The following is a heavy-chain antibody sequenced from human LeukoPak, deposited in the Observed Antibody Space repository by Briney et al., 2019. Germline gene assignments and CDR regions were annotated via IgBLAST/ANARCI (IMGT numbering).Heavy chain of an antibody. D-gene: IGHD3-3*01. CDR2: INPSGGST. V-gene: IGHV1-46*01. Sequence: ASVNVSCKASGYTFTSYYMHWVRQAPGQGLEWMGIINPSGGSTSYAQKFQGRVTMTRDTSTSTVYMELSSLRSEDTAVYYCARVGGGRGKYYDFWSGYFSFDYWGQGTLVTVSS. J-gene: IGHJ4*02. CDR1: GYTFTSYY. CDR3: ARVGGGRGKYYDFWSGYFSFDY.